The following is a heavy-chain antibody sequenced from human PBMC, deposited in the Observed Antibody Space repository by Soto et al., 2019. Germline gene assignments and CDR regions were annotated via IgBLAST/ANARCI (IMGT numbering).Heavy chain of an antibody. J-gene: IGHJ5*02. V-gene: IGHV5-51*01. CDR2: IYPGDSDT. CDR3: ARVFDSSGYYYANWFDP. Sequence: GESLKISCKGSGYNFTSYWIGWVRQMPGKGLEWMGIIYPGDSDTRYSPSFQGQVTISADKSISTAYLQWSSLKASDTAMYYCARVFDSSGYYYANWFDPWGQGTLVTVSS. D-gene: IGHD3-22*01. CDR1: GYNFTSYW.